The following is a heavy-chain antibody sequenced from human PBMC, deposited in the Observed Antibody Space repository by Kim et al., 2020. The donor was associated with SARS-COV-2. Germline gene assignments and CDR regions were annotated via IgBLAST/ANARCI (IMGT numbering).Heavy chain of an antibody. V-gene: IGHV3-9*01. J-gene: IGHJ6*02. CDR1: GFTFGDYA. CDR2: ISWNSGSI. Sequence: GGSLRLSCAASGFTFGDYAMHWVRQAPGKGLEWVSGISWNSGSIGYADSVKGRFTISRDNAKNSLYLQMNSLRAEDTALYYCAKDLGYSGSNGGAYYYYYGMDVWGQGTTVTVSS. CDR3: AKDLGYSGSNGGAYYYYYGMDV. D-gene: IGHD1-26*01.